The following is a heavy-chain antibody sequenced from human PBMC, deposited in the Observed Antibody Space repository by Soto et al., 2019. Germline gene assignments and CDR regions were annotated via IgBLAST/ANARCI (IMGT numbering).Heavy chain of an antibody. CDR1: GGSFSGYY. D-gene: IGHD2-21*01. Sequence: QVQLQQWGAGLLKPSETLSLTCVVYGGSFSGYYWTWIRQSPGKGLEWIGEISHSGGTKDNPSLERRVSISDGASKRQFSLKLNSVTAADTAVYYCARGRVGIRAFDIWGQGTMVTVSS. CDR2: ISHSGGT. V-gene: IGHV4-34*01. J-gene: IGHJ3*02. CDR3: ARGRVGIRAFDI.